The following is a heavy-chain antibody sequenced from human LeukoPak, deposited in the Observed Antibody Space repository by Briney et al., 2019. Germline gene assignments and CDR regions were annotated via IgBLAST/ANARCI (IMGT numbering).Heavy chain of an antibody. Sequence: GRSLRLSCAASGFTFSSYGMHWVRQAPGKGLEWVAVISYDGSNKYYADSVKGRFTISRDNSKNTLYLQMNSLRAEDTAVYYCAKDEHCSGGSCYSGYFQHWGQGTLVTVSS. CDR3: AKDEHCSGGSCYSGYFQH. J-gene: IGHJ1*01. CDR1: GFTFSSYG. D-gene: IGHD2-15*01. CDR2: ISYDGSNK. V-gene: IGHV3-30*18.